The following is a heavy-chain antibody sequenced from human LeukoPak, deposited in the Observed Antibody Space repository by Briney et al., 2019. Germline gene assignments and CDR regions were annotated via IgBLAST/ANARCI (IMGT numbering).Heavy chain of an antibody. CDR3: AKQGRDHCSGGSCYLFDY. J-gene: IGHJ4*02. D-gene: IGHD2-15*01. V-gene: IGHV3-30*18. CDR1: GFTFISFG. Sequence: PGGSLRLSCAASGFTFISFGMHWVRQAPGKGLHWVALISFDGGDKYYADSVKGRFTISRDNSKDTLFLQMNSLRPEDTAVYYCAKQGRDHCSGGSCYLFDYWGQGTLVTVSS. CDR2: ISFDGGDK.